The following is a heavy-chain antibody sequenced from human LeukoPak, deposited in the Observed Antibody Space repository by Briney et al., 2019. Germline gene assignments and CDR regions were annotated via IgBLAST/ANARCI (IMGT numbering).Heavy chain of an antibody. J-gene: IGHJ4*02. V-gene: IGHV3-53*01. Sequence: PGGSLRLSCAASGFTVSSNHMTWVRQAPGKGLEWVSEIYTGGLTFYADSVTGRFTISRDNSKNTVYLQMNSLGVEDTARYYCATDNAPAGGGLDYWGQGTLVTVSS. CDR1: GFTVSSNH. D-gene: IGHD2-2*01. CDR2: IYTGGLT. CDR3: ATDNAPAGGGLDY.